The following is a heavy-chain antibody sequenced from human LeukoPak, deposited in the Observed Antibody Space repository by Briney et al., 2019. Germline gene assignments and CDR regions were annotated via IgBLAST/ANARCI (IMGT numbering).Heavy chain of an antibody. CDR2: LTSSSTYI. D-gene: IGHD1-26*01. J-gene: IGHJ6*03. V-gene: IGHV3-21*01. Sequence: GSLKLSCAASGFTFSSYHMNWVRQASGKGLGWVSSLTSSSTYIYYADSVKGRFTISRDNARNSLYLQMNSLRVEDTAVYYCARDPYSGNYGDYYYYYMDVWGKGTTVTISS. CDR3: ARDPYSGNYGDYYYYYMDV. CDR1: GFTFSSYH.